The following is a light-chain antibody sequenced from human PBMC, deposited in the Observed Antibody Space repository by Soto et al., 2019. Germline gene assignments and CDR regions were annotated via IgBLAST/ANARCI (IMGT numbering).Light chain of an antibody. Sequence: ERVMTQSPVILSFSPLDAATRSVLASQTVTINLAWYQQKPGQAPRLLIYGASNRASGVPARFSGSGSGTDFALTISSLQSEDFAIYYCQQYNDWPQTFGQGTKVDIK. CDR3: QQYNDWPQT. CDR2: GAS. J-gene: IGKJ1*01. V-gene: IGKV3-15*01. CDR1: QTVTIN.